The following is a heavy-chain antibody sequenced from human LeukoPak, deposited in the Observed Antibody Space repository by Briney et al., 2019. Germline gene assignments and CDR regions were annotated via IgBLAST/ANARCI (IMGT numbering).Heavy chain of an antibody. CDR2: IKSKTDGGTT. Sequence: GGSLRLSCAASGFTFSNAWMSWVRQAPGKGLEWVGRIKSKTDGGTTDYAAPVKGRFTISRDDSKNTLYLQMNSLRAEDTAVYYCARDRAYGDYRFDYWGQGTLVTVSS. V-gene: IGHV3-15*01. D-gene: IGHD4-17*01. J-gene: IGHJ4*02. CDR1: GFTFSNAW. CDR3: ARDRAYGDYRFDY.